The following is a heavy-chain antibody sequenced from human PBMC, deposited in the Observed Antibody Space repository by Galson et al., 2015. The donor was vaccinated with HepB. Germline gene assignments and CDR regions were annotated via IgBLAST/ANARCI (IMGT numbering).Heavy chain of an antibody. CDR3: TRGLLPSCYFDY. CDR1: GFRFSGSA. Sequence: SLRLSCAVSGFRFSGSAMHWVRQASGKGLEWVGRIRSKANSYATAYAASVQGRFTIFRDDSKNTAYLHMNSLRSEDTAVYYCTRGLLPSCYFDYWGQGTLVTVSS. CDR2: IRSKANSYAT. J-gene: IGHJ4*02. D-gene: IGHD2-15*01. V-gene: IGHV3-73*01.